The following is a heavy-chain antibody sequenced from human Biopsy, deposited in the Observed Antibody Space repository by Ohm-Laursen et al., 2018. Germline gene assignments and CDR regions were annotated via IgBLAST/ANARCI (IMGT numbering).Heavy chain of an antibody. D-gene: IGHD6-19*01. Sequence: GTLSLTCTVSGDSLTSGPENWSWIRQPPGQGLEYIGFIYSGGNTNYNPSLQNRVTMSVDTSKNQFSLKLSSVIAADTAVYYCARGRRTSGWPYFDNWGQGTLVIVSS. CDR2: IYSGGNT. CDR1: GDSLTSGPEN. V-gene: IGHV4-61*01. CDR3: ARGRRTSGWPYFDN. J-gene: IGHJ4*02.